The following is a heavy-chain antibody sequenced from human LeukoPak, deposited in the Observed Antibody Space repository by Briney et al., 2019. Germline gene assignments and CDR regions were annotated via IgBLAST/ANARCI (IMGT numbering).Heavy chain of an antibody. CDR1: GGSISSSSYY. J-gene: IGHJ3*02. Sequence: SETLSLTCTVSGGSISSSSYYWGWIRQPPGKGLEWIGSIYYSGGTYYNPSLKSRVTISVDTSKNQFSLKLSSVTAADTAVYYCLAGSLRVIDAFDIWGQGTMVTVSS. CDR3: LAGSLRVIDAFDI. D-gene: IGHD5/OR15-5a*01. CDR2: IYYSGGT. V-gene: IGHV4-39*01.